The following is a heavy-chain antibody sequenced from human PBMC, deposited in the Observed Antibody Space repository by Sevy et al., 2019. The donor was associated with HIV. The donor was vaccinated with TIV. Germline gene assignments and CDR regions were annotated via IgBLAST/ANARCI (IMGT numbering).Heavy chain of an antibody. Sequence: ASVKVSCKASGGPFRSYAISWVRQAPGQGLEWMGGITPIFGTANYAQKFQGRVSITADESTTTVYLELTSLGSEDTAVYYCSSGGGLGNCGGGSCYSGHYWGQGTLVTVSS. CDR1: GGPFRSYA. J-gene: IGHJ4*02. CDR2: ITPIFGTA. V-gene: IGHV1-69*13. D-gene: IGHD2-15*01. CDR3: SSGGGLGNCGGGSCYSGHY.